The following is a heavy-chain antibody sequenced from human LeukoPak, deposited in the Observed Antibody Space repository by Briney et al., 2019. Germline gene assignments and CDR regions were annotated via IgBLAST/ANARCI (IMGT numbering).Heavy chain of an antibody. J-gene: IGHJ4*02. CDR2: INHSGST. V-gene: IGHV4-34*01. CDR3: ARGRLGYCSGGSCYSPYFDY. D-gene: IGHD2-15*01. CDR1: GGSFSGYY. Sequence: PSETLSLTCAVYGGSFSGYYWSWIRQPPGKGLEWIGEINHSGSTNYNPSLKSRVTISVDTSKNQFSLKLSSVTAADTAVYYCARGRLGYCSGGSCYSPYFDYWGQGTLVTVSS.